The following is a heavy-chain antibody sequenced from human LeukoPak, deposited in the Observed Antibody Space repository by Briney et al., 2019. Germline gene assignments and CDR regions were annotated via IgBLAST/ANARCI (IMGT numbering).Heavy chain of an antibody. CDR3: ARDCSSGCDY. CDR2: ISSISDYI. V-gene: IGHV3-21*01. J-gene: IGHJ4*02. CDR1: GFTFSSHS. Sequence: PGGSLRLSCAASGFTFSSHSMNWVRQAPGKGLEWVSSISSISDYIYYADSAKGRFTVSRDNAKNSLFLQMNSLRAEDTAVYYCARDCSSGCDYWGQGALVTVSS. D-gene: IGHD6-19*01.